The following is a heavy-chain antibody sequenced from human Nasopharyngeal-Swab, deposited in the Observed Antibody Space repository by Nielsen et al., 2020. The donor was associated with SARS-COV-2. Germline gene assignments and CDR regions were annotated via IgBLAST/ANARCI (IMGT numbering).Heavy chain of an antibody. CDR3: AKEGATGWFDP. CDR1: GVPIPSQY. CDR2: ISHNSGT. Sequence: SETLSLTFTVSGVPIPSQYWSWIRQPPGKGLEGIGYISHNSGTSYSPSLKSRVTMFLDTSKNQFSLRLRSLNAADTAVYYCAKEGATGWFDPWGQGTLVTVSS. V-gene: IGHV4-59*11. J-gene: IGHJ5*02.